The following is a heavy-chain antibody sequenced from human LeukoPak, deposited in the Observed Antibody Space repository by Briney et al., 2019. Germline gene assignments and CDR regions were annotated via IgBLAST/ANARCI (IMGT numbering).Heavy chain of an antibody. J-gene: IGHJ5*02. CDR3: ARHLKAGMVFDP. CDR1: GGSISRYY. D-gene: IGHD2-8*01. V-gene: IGHV4-4*09. Sequence: SETLSLTCTVSGGSISRYYWSWIRQPPGKGLEWIGYIYSSGNTNYNPSLKSRVTISVGTSKNLFSLELSSVTAADTAVYYCARHLKAGMVFDPWGQGTLVTVSS. CDR2: IYSSGNT.